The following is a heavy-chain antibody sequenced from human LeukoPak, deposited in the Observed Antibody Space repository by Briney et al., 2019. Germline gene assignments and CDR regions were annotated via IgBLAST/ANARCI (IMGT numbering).Heavy chain of an antibody. CDR1: GGSISSSSYY. J-gene: IGHJ4*02. D-gene: IGHD3-22*01. V-gene: IGHV4-39*07. Sequence: PSETLSLTCTVSGGSISSSSYYWGWIRQPPGKGLEWIGSIYYSGSTYYNPSLKSRVTISVDTSKNQFSLKLSSVTAADTAVYYCATEHYYDSSGFFDYWGQGTLVTVSS. CDR3: ATEHYYDSSGFFDY. CDR2: IYYSGST.